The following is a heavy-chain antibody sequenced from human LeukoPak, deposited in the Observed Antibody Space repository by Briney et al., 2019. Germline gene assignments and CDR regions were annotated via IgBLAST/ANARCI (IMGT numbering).Heavy chain of an antibody. Sequence: GGSLRLSCVASGFTFSTYWMSWVRQVPGKGLEWVANIKQDESEKYYVDSVKGRFTISRDNAKNSLYLQMNSLRAEDTAVYYCARGGRAVAARGDYWGQGTLVTVSS. D-gene: IGHD6-19*01. CDR2: IKQDESEK. CDR3: ARGGRAVAARGDY. J-gene: IGHJ4*02. CDR1: GFTFSTYW. V-gene: IGHV3-7*01.